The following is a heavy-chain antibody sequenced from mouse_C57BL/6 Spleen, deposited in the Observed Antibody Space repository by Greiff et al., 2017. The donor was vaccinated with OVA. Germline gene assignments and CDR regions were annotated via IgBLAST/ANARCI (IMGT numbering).Heavy chain of an antibody. D-gene: IGHD1-1*01. J-gene: IGHJ3*01. Sequence: VQRVESGPGLVQPSQSLSITCTVSGFSLTSYGVHWVRQSPGKGLEWLGVIWSGGSTDYNAAFISRLSISKDNSKSQVFFKMNSLQADDTAIYYCARTLYGSYQAWFAYWGQGTLVTVSA. CDR3: ARTLYGSYQAWFAY. CDR1: GFSLTSYG. CDR2: IWSGGST. V-gene: IGHV2-2*01.